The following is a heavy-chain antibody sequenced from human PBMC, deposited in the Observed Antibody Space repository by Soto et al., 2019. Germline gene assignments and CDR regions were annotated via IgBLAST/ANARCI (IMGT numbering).Heavy chain of an antibody. CDR3: VHRPSGWDLFDY. CDR1: GFSLSTSGLG. Sequence: QITLKESGPTLVRPTQTLTLTCTFSGFSLSTSGLGVGWIRQPPGKALEWLALIYWNDDKRYSPSLKARLTITKDTYKNQVGLTMSILEAVDAATYSCVHRPSGWDLFDYWGQGTLVAFAA. V-gene: IGHV2-5*01. J-gene: IGHJ4*02. D-gene: IGHD6-19*01. CDR2: IYWNDDK.